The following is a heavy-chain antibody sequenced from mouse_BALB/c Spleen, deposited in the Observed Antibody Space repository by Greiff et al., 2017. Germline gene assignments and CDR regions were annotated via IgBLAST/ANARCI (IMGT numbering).Heavy chain of an antibody. D-gene: IGHD1-1*01. CDR1: GYTFTSYV. CDR2: INPYNDGT. J-gene: IGHJ4*01. V-gene: IGHV1-14*01. Sequence: VQLQQSGPELVKPGASVKMSCKASGYTFTSYVMHWVKQKPGQGLEWIGYINPYNDGTKYNEKFKGKATLTSDKSSSTAYMELSSLTYEDSAVYYCARGDYYGSSYDYAMDYWGQGTSVTVAS. CDR3: ARGDYYGSSYDYAMDY.